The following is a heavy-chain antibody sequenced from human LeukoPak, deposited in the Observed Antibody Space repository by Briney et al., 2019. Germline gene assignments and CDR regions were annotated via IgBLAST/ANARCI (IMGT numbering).Heavy chain of an antibody. CDR2: INPSGGST. Sequence: ASVKVSCKASGYTFTSYYMHWVRQAPGQGLERMGIINPSGGSTSYAQKFQGRVTMTRDMSTSTVYMELSSLRSEDTAVYYCARPRGRGSGYLFSSDLDPWGQGTLVTVSS. CDR1: GYTFTSYY. V-gene: IGHV1-46*01. CDR3: ARPRGRGSGYLFSSDLDP. J-gene: IGHJ5*02. D-gene: IGHD3-22*01.